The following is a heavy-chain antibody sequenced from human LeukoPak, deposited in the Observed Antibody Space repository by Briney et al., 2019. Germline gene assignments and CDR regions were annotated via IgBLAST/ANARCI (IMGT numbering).Heavy chain of an antibody. D-gene: IGHD6-19*01. J-gene: IGHJ4*02. CDR3: ARVEWAGAGRIDY. CDR1: GGSFSGYY. V-gene: IGHV4-34*01. CDR2: INHSGSN. Sequence: PSETLSLTCAVYGGSFSGYYWSWIRQPPGKGLEWIGEINHSGSNNYNPSLKSRVTISVDTSKNQFSLKLSSVTAADTAVYYCARVEWAGAGRIDYWGQGTLVTVSS.